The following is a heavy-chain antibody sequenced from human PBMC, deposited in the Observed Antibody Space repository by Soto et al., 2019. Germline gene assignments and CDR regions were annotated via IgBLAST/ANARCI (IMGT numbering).Heavy chain of an antibody. CDR1: GFTFSDYY. CDR2: ISSSGSTI. CDR3: ASIYYYGSGSYYNALRLYYMDV. D-gene: IGHD3-10*01. Sequence: PGGSLRLSCAASGFTFSDYYMSWIRQAPGKGLEWVSYISSSGSTIYYADSVKGRFTISRDNAKNSLYLQMNSLRAEDTAVYYCASIYYYGSGSYYNALRLYYMDVWGKGTTVTVSS. V-gene: IGHV3-11*01. J-gene: IGHJ6*03.